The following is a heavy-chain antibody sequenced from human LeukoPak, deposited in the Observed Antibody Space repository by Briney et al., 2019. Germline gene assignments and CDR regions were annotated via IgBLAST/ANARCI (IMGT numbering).Heavy chain of an antibody. V-gene: IGHV3-7*03. Sequence: PGGSLRLSCAASGFIFSNYAMYWVRQAPGKGLEWVANIKQDGSEKYYVDSVKGRFTISRDNAKNSLYLQMNSLRAEDTAVYYCARLADLWGQGTLVTVSS. CDR1: GFIFSNYA. J-gene: IGHJ5*02. CDR2: IKQDGSEK. CDR3: ARLADL.